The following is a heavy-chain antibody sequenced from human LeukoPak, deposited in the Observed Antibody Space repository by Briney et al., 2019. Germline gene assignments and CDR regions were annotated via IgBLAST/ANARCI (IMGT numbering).Heavy chain of an antibody. D-gene: IGHD3-10*01. V-gene: IGHV3-21*01. CDR1: GFTSSSYS. Sequence: GGSLRLSCAASGFTSSSYSMNWVRQAPGKGLEWVSSISSSSSYIYYADSVKGRFTISRDNAKNSLYLQMNSLRAEDTAVYYCARDGGWFGELSSWGQGTLVTVSS. J-gene: IGHJ5*02. CDR3: ARDGGWFGELSS. CDR2: ISSSSSYI.